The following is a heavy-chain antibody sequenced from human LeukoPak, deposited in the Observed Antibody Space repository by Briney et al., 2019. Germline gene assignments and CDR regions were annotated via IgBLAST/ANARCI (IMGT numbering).Heavy chain of an antibody. D-gene: IGHD3-16*01. Sequence: GGSLRLSCAASGFTFSSHGMSWVRQAPGKGLEWVSTISGSGDNTYYADSVKGRFTISRDNAKNSLYLQMNSLRVEDTAVYYCARDPDHGAVDYWGQGTLVTVSS. CDR1: GFTFSSHG. V-gene: IGHV3-23*01. CDR2: ISGSGDNT. J-gene: IGHJ4*02. CDR3: ARDPDHGAVDY.